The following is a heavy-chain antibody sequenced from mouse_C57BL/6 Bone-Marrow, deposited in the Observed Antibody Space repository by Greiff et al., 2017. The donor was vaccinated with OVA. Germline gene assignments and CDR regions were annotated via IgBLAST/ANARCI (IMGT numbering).Heavy chain of an antibody. J-gene: IGHJ3*01. D-gene: IGHD6-1*01. CDR2: IDPENGDT. Sequence: EVQLQQSGAELVRPGASVKLSCTASGFNIKDNYMHWVKQRPEQGLEWIGWIDPENGDTEYASKFQGKATITADTSSNTAYLQLSSLTSEDTAVYYCTTCAPFADWGQGTLVTVSA. V-gene: IGHV14-4*01. CDR3: TTCAPFAD. CDR1: GFNIKDNY.